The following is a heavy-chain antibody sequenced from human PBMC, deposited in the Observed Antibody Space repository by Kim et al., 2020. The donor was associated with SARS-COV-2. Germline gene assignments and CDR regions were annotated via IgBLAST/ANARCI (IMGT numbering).Heavy chain of an antibody. CDR1: GFTFSSYA. CDR3: ATWEVVPAADQYDAFDI. CDR2: ISGSGGST. V-gene: IGHV3-23*01. D-gene: IGHD2-2*01. J-gene: IGHJ3*02. Sequence: GGSLRLSCAASGFTFSSYAMSWVRQAPGKGLEWVSAISGSGGSTYYADSVKGRFTISRDNSKNTLYLQMNSLRAEDTAVYYCATWEVVPAADQYDAFDIWGQGTMVTVSS.